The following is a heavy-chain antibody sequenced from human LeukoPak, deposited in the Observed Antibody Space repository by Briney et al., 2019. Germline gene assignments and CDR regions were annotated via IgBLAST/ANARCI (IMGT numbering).Heavy chain of an antibody. D-gene: IGHD3-16*01. Sequence: SETLSLTCTVSGGSISSGGYYWSWIRQHPGKGLEWIGYIYYSGSTYYNPSLKSRVTISVDTSKNQFSLKLSSVTAADTAVYYCARDGGSNDAFDIWGQGTMVTVSS. J-gene: IGHJ3*02. V-gene: IGHV4-31*03. CDR3: ARDGGSNDAFDI. CDR1: GGSISSGGYY. CDR2: IYYSGST.